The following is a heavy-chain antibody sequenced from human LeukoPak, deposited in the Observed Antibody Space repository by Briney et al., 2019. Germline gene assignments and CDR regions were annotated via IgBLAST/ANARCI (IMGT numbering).Heavy chain of an antibody. CDR2: INWNGDST. J-gene: IGHJ4*02. V-gene: IGHV3-20*04. CDR3: ASPDYRGYFDY. CDR1: GFSFDDYG. Sequence: GGSLRLSCAASGFSFDDYGLTWVRQAPGKGLEWVSGINWNGDSTDYADSVKGRFAISRDNAKNSLYLQMNSLRTEDTAVYYCASPDYRGYFDYWGQGTLVTVSS. D-gene: IGHD4/OR15-4a*01.